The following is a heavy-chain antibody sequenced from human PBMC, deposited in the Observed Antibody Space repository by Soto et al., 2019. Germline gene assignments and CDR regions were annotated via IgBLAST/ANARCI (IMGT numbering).Heavy chain of an antibody. CDR3: ARRYYDILTGYYYALDY. CDR1: GGSISSSSYY. V-gene: IGHV4-39*07. J-gene: IGHJ4*02. Sequence: PSETLSLTCSVSGGSISSSSYYWGWIRQPPGKGLEWIGSIYYSGSTYYNPSLKSRVTISVDTSKNQFSLKLSSVTAADTAVYYCARRYYDILTGYYYALDYWGQGTLVTVSS. D-gene: IGHD3-9*01. CDR2: IYYSGST.